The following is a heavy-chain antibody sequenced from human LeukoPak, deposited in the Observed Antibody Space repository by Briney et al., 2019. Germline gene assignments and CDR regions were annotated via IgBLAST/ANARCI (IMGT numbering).Heavy chain of an antibody. Sequence: GGSLRLSCAASGFTFSSYAMSWVRQAPGKGLEWVSVISGSGGSTYYADSVKGRFTISRDNSKNTLYLQMNSLRAEDTAVYYCAKDELPYYYDSSGYIDYWGQGTLVTVSS. D-gene: IGHD3-22*01. V-gene: IGHV3-23*01. CDR2: ISGSGGST. CDR3: AKDELPYYYDSSGYIDY. CDR1: GFTFSSYA. J-gene: IGHJ4*02.